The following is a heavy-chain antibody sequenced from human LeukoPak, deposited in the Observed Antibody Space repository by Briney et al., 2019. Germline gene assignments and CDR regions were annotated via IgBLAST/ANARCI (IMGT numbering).Heavy chain of an antibody. CDR3: ARPDYGGNSEYFDY. Sequence: SETLSLTCAVYGGSFSGYYWSWIRQPPGKGLEWIGEINHSGSTNHNPSLKSRVTISVDTSKNQFSLKLSSVTAADTAVYYCARPDYGGNSEYFDYWGQGTLVTVSS. V-gene: IGHV4-34*01. J-gene: IGHJ4*02. CDR1: GGSFSGYY. CDR2: INHSGST. D-gene: IGHD4-23*01.